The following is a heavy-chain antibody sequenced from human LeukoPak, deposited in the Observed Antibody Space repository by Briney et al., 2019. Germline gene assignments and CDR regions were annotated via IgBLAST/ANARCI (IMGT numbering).Heavy chain of an antibody. CDR2: IYPGDSDT. Sequence: GESLQISCKGSGYSFTSYWIGWVRQMPGKGLEWMGIIYPGDSDTRYSPSFQGQVTISADKSISTAYLQWSSLKASDTAMYYCARERGPDYYDSSGYFDYWGQGTLVTVSS. CDR1: GYSFTSYW. D-gene: IGHD3-22*01. J-gene: IGHJ4*02. CDR3: ARERGPDYYDSSGYFDY. V-gene: IGHV5-51*01.